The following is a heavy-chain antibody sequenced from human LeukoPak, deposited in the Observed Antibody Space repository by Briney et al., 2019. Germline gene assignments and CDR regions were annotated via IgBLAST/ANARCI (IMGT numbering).Heavy chain of an antibody. V-gene: IGHV3-21*01. J-gene: IGHJ6*02. CDR1: GFTFSSYS. Sequence: GESLRLSCAASGFTFSSYSMNWVRQAPGKGLGLVSSISSSSGYIYYADSVKGRFTISRDNAKNSLYLQMNSLRAEDTAVYYCARGDIVVVPAANYYYGMDVWGQGPTVTVSS. CDR2: ISSSSGYI. CDR3: ARGDIVVVPAANYYYGMDV. D-gene: IGHD2-2*01.